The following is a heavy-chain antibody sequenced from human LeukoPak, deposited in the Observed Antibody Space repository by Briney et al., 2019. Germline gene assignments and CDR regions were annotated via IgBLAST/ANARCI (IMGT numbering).Heavy chain of an antibody. V-gene: IGHV3-11*04. J-gene: IGHJ4*02. CDR3: ATSQSSVAGIIGD. CDR1: GFTFSDYF. CDR2: ISGSGSNK. D-gene: IGHD6-19*01. Sequence: GGSLRLSCAASGFTFSDYFMTWIRQAPGKGLEWVSYISGSGSNKYYADSVKGRFTISRDNAKNSLYLQMNSLRVEDTPVYYCATSQSSVAGIIGDWGQGTLVTVSS.